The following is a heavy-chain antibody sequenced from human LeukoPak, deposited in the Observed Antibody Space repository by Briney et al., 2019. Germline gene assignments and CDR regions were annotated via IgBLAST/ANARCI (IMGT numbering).Heavy chain of an antibody. CDR1: GYTFTGYY. J-gene: IGHJ4*02. CDR2: INPNSGGT. V-gene: IGHV1-2*02. Sequence: GASVTVSCTASGYTFTGYYMHWVRQAPGQGLEWMGWINPNSGGTNYAQKFQGRVTMTRDTSISTAYMELSRLRSDDTAVYYCARGYPLRWLEGYWGQGTLVTVSS. D-gene: IGHD2-2*02. CDR3: ARGYPLRWLEGY.